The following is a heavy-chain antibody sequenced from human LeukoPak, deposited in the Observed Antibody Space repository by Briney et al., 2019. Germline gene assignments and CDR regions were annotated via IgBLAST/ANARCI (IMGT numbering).Heavy chain of an antibody. CDR3: ARLASGSYGPLTPFDY. D-gene: IGHD1-26*01. Sequence: SETLSLTCTVSGGSINNYYWSWIRQPPGKGLEWVGYIHYSGSTKYNPSLKSRVTISIDTSKNQFSLRLSSVTAADTAVYYSARLASGSYGPLTPFDYWGQGTLVTVSS. CDR2: IHYSGST. CDR1: GGSINNYY. J-gene: IGHJ4*02. V-gene: IGHV4-59*08.